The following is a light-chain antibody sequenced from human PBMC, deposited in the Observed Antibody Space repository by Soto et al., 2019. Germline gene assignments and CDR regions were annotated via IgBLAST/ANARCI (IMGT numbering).Light chain of an antibody. Sequence: AIQMTQSPSSLSASVGDRVTITCRASQGIRNDLGWYQQKPGKAPKLVIYAASSLQSGVPSRFSGSGSGTDFTLTISSLQPEDVATYYCQKYNRAPETFGQGTKVDIK. J-gene: IGKJ1*01. CDR2: AAS. V-gene: IGKV1-6*01. CDR3: QKYNRAPET. CDR1: QGIRND.